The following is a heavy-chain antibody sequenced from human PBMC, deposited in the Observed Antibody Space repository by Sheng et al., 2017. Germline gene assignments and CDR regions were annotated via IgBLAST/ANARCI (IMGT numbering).Heavy chain of an antibody. D-gene: IGHD6-13*01. Sequence: QVQLQESGPGLVKPSETLSLTCTVSGGSISSYYWSWIQQPAGKGLEWIGRIYTSGSTNYNPSLKNRGTMSVDTSKNQFSRKLSSVTAADTAVYYCARELGLYSSSWYGAFDIWGQGTMVTVSS. V-gene: IGHV4-4*07. J-gene: IGHJ3*02. CDR2: IYTSGST. CDR3: ARELGLYSSSWYGAFDI. CDR1: GGSISSYY.